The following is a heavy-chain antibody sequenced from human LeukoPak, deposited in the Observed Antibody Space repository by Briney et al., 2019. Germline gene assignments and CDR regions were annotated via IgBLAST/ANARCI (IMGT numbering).Heavy chain of an antibody. J-gene: IGHJ6*03. V-gene: IGHV1-2*02. D-gene: IGHD3-16*01. Sequence: GASVKVSCKASGYTFTGYYMHWVRQAPGQGLKWMGWINPNRGGTNYAQKFQGRVTMTRDTSISTAYMELSRLRSDDTAVYYCARSLGKYYYYYMDVWGKGTTVTVSS. CDR3: ARSLGKYYYYYMDV. CDR1: GYTFTGYY. CDR2: INPNRGGT.